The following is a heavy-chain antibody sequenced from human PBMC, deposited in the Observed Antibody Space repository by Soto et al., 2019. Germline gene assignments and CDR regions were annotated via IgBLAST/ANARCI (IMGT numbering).Heavy chain of an antibody. J-gene: IGHJ4*02. V-gene: IGHV3-48*02. Sequence: EVQLVESGGGLVQRGGSLRLSCAASGSTFSIYGMNWVRQAPGRGLEWLSYISSSSATIYYTDSVKGRFTISRDNAKDSLYLQMSSLGDDDTAVYYCAREDIVGATPDYWGQGTLVTVSS. CDR1: GSTFSIYG. CDR3: AREDIVGATPDY. D-gene: IGHD1-26*01. CDR2: ISSSSATI.